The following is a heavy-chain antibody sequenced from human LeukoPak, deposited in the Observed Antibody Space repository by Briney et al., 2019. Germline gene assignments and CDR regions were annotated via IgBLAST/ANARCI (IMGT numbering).Heavy chain of an antibody. CDR2: ISGSGCST. J-gene: IGHJ4*02. Sequence: GGSLRLSCAASRFTLSRYVMSWVRQAPGKGLDWVSAISGSGCSTYYADSVKGRFTLSRDNSKNTLYLQMNSLRAEDTAVYYCAKDFATGYSSGWYVYWGQGTLVTVSS. V-gene: IGHV3-23*01. CDR1: RFTLSRYV. CDR3: AKDFATGYSSGWYVY. D-gene: IGHD6-19*01.